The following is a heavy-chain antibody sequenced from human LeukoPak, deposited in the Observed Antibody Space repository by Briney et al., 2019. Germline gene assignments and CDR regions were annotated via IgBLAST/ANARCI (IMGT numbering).Heavy chain of an antibody. CDR1: GFTFDDYA. Sequence: QPGGSLRLSCAASGFTFDDYAMHWVRQAPGKGLEWVSGISWNSGSIGYADSVKGRFTISRDNAKNSLYLQMNSLRAEDTAVYYCAREKTGDPCFDYWGQGTLVTVSS. CDR3: AREKTGDPCFDY. CDR2: ISWNSGSI. D-gene: IGHD7-27*01. J-gene: IGHJ4*02. V-gene: IGHV3-9*01.